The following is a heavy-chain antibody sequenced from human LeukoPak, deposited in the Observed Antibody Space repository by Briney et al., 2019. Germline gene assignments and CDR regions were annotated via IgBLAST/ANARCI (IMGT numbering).Heavy chain of an antibody. D-gene: IGHD3-22*01. V-gene: IGHV3-33*05. CDR3: ARDSSSDDNGMDV. CDR1: GFTFSNYG. Sequence: GGSLRLSCAASGFTFSNYGMHWVRQAPGKGLEWVAVILDDGSNQDYADSVKGRFTISRDNSKNTLYLQMNSLRAEDTAVYYCARDSSSDDNGMDVWGQGTAVTVS. CDR2: ILDDGSNQ. J-gene: IGHJ6*02.